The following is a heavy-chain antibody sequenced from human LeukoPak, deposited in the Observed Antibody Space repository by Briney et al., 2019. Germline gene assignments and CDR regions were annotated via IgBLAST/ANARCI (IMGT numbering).Heavy chain of an antibody. Sequence: ASVTVSCKASGYTFTGYYMHWVRQAPGQGLEWMGWINPNSGGTNYAQKFQGRVTMTRDTSISTAYMELSRLRSDDTAVYYCAREFYYDSSGYSYWGQGTLVTVSS. V-gene: IGHV1-2*02. J-gene: IGHJ4*02. CDR1: GYTFTGYY. D-gene: IGHD3-22*01. CDR2: INPNSGGT. CDR3: AREFYYDSSGYSY.